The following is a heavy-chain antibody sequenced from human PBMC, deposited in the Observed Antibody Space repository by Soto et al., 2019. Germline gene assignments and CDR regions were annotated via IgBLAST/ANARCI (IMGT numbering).Heavy chain of an antibody. V-gene: IGHV1-2*02. J-gene: IGHJ6*02. CDR1: GYTFTGYY. Sequence: ASVKVSCKPSGYTFTGYYLHWVRQAPGQGLEWMGWVNPNNGVTNYAQRFQGRVTLTRDTSISTAYMDLYRLRYDDTAVFYCARDWGVSGYRGLKYVMDVWGHGTTVTVSS. CDR2: VNPNNGVT. D-gene: IGHD3-3*01. CDR3: ARDWGVSGYRGLKYVMDV.